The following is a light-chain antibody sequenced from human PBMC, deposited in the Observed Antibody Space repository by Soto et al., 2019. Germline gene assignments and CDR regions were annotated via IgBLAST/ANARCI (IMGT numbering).Light chain of an antibody. CDR3: QHYKDCSLNLT. Sequence: EVVMTQSPVTLSVSPGERATLSCRASQSITTNLAWYQQKPGQAPRLLIYGASTRATGVPARFSGSGPGTQFMPTISSTQSQDVALYYCQHYKDCSLNLTFGQWTRVDFK. V-gene: IGKV3-15*01. J-gene: IGKJ1*01. CDR2: GAS. CDR1: QSITTN.